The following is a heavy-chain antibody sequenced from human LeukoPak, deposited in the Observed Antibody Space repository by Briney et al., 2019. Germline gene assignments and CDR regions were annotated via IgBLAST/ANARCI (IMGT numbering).Heavy chain of an antibody. J-gene: IGHJ4*02. CDR3: ARGRTMYCSSTSCYTTGPDY. V-gene: IGHV1-69*13. CDR2: IIPIFGTA. Sequence: GASVEVSCKASGGTFSSYAISWVRQAPGQGLEWMGGIIPIFGTANYAQKFQGRVTITADESTSTAYMELSSLRSEDTAVYYCARGRTMYCSSTSCYTTGPDYWGQGTLVTVSS. CDR1: GGTFSSYA. D-gene: IGHD2-2*01.